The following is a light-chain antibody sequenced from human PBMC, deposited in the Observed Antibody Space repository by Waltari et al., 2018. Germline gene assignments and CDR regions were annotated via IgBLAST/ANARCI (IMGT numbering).Light chain of an antibody. CDR1: HSVYSWV. J-gene: IGKJ1*01. Sequence: SRQATHSVYSWVLSWYQQKAGQAPRLLIYGASSRATGIPDRFSGSGSGTDFTLSISRLEPEDFAVYYCQQYGSSPTTFGQGTKVEIK. CDR2: GAS. CDR3: QQYGSSPTT. V-gene: IGKV3-20*01.